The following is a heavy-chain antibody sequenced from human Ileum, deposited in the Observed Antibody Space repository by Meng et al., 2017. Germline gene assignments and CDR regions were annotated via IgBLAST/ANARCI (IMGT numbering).Heavy chain of an antibody. CDR3: ARADYVRYFDL. V-gene: IGHV4-4*02. D-gene: IGHD3-10*02. CDR1: GGSIESNNW. J-gene: IGHJ2*01. CDR2: VYHSGST. Sequence: QVQLQESGPGLVQPSETLSLTCAVSGGSIESNNWWTWIRQPPGQGLEWIGEVYHSGSTHYNPSLQSRVTISIDNSKNRFSLSLNSVTAADTAIYYCARADYVRYFDLWGRGTLVTVSS.